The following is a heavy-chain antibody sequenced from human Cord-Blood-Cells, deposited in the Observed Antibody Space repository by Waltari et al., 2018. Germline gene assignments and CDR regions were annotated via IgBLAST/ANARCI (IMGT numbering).Heavy chain of an antibody. CDR1: GGSISSSSYY. V-gene: IGHV4-39*01. J-gene: IGHJ4*02. D-gene: IGHD1-7*01. Sequence: QLQLQESGPGLVKPSETLSLTCTVSGGSISSSSYYWGWVRQPPGKGLEWIGSIYYSGSTYYNPSLKSRVTISVDTSKNQFSLKLSSVTAADTAVYYCASKWNYYFDYWGQGTLVTVSS. CDR3: ASKWNYYFDY. CDR2: IYYSGST.